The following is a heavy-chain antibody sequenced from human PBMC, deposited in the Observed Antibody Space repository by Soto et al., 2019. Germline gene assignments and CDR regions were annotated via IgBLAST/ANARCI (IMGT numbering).Heavy chain of an antibody. D-gene: IGHD1-1*01. CDR3: AKAAPLEAGYYYYGMDV. CDR1: GFTFSSYG. J-gene: IGHJ6*02. Sequence: GGSLRLSCAASGFTFSSYGMHWVRQAPGKGLEWVAVISYDGSNKYYADSVKGRFTISRDNSKNTLYLQMNSLRAEDTAVYYCAKAAPLEAGYYYYGMDVWGQGTTVTVSS. V-gene: IGHV3-30*18. CDR2: ISYDGSNK.